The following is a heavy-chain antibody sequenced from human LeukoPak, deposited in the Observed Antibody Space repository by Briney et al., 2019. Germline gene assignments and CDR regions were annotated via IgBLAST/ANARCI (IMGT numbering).Heavy chain of an antibody. J-gene: IGHJ4*02. CDR1: GFTFTDFW. CDR3: ARQAGSGFDY. D-gene: IGHD3-10*01. Sequence: GGSLRLSCVVSGFTFTDFWMHWVRQAPGKGLVWVSRVKTDGSGINYWDSVKGRFTISRDNAKNTLYLQMNSLRVEDTAVYYCARQAGSGFDYWGQGSLVTVSS. CDR2: VKTDGSGI. V-gene: IGHV3-74*01.